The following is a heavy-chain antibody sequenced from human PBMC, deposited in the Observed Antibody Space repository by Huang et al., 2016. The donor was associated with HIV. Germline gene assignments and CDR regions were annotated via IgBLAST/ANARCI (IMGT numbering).Heavy chain of an antibody. J-gene: IGHJ5*02. CDR3: ARGMVRGVTLNWFDP. CDR1: EFTVSSKY. V-gene: IGHV3-53*02. D-gene: IGHD3-10*01. CDR2: IDSGCRT. Sequence: EVQLVETGGGLIQPGGSLRLSCSASEFTVSSKYMSWVRQAQVMGVEWVWVIDSGCRTYYADYGKGRFTISRDNSKNTLYLQMNSLRAEDTAVYYCARGMVRGVTLNWFDPWGQGTLVTVSS.